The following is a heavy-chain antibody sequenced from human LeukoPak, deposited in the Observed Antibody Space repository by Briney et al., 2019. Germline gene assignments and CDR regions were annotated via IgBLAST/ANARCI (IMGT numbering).Heavy chain of an antibody. CDR2: IYPGDSDT. CDR1: GSSFTSYW. V-gene: IGHV5-51*01. J-gene: IGHJ4*02. D-gene: IGHD4-11*01. CDR3: ASYSNYANYFDY. Sequence: GASLKISCKGSGSSFTSYWIGWVRQLPGKGLEWMGIIYPGDSDTRYSPSFQGQVTISADKSISTAYLQWSSLKASGTAMYYCASYSNYANYFDYWGQGTLVTVSS.